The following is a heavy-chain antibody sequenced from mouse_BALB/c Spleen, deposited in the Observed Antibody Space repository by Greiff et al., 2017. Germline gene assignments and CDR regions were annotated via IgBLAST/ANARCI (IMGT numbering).Heavy chain of an antibody. Sequence: QVQLQQPGAELVKPGASVKLSCKASGYTFTSYWMHWVKQRPGQGLEWIGEINPSNGRTNYNEKFKSKATLTVDKSSSTAYMQLSSLTSEDSAVYYCVITPFTYWGQGTSVTVSS. V-gene: IGHV1S81*02. CDR3: VITPFTY. CDR2: INPSNGRT. CDR1: GYTFTSYW. J-gene: IGHJ4*01. D-gene: IGHD1-1*01.